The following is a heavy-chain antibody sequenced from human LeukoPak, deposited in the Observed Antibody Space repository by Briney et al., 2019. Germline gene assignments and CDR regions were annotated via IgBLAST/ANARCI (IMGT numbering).Heavy chain of an antibody. V-gene: IGHV1-46*01. J-gene: IGHJ4*02. D-gene: IGHD3-16*01. CDR1: GYTFTSYY. CDR2: INPSGGST. CDR3: ARYLGGGYFDY. Sequence: ASVKVSCKASGYTFTSYYMHWVRQAPGQGLEWMGIINPSGGSTSYAQKFQGRVTMTRDMSTSTVYMELSSLGSEDTAVYYCARYLGGGYFDYWGQGTLVTVSS.